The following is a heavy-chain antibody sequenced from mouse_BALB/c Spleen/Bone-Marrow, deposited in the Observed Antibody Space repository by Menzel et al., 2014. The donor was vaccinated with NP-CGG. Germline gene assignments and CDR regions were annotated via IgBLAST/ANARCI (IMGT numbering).Heavy chain of an antibody. CDR3: ARDGGLRGYAMDY. D-gene: IGHD2-4*01. CDR2: IYYSGTI. J-gene: IGHJ4*01. CDR1: GISIXTGNYR. Sequence: EVKLVESGPGLVKPSQTVSLTCTVTGISIXTGNYRWSWIRQFPGNKLEWIGYIYYSGTITYNPSLTSRTTITRDTSKNQFFLKMNSLTAEDTATYYCARDGGLRGYAMDYWGQGTSVTVSS. V-gene: IGHV3-5*02.